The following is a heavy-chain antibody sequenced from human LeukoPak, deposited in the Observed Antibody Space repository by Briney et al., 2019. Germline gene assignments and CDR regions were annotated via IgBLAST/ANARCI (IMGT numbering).Heavy chain of an antibody. CDR1: GFTISIYA. V-gene: IGHV3-23*01. D-gene: IGHD3-22*01. Sequence: GGSLRLSCAASGFTISIYAMSWVRQAPGKGLQWVSSITSRGESTWYVISVKGRFTITRDNSENTLYLQMHSLRAEDTAVYYCARDRPNYYGSDGHYYRRDGDYWGRGTLVSVSS. CDR3: ARDRPNYYGSDGHYYRRDGDY. CDR2: ITSRGEST. J-gene: IGHJ4*02.